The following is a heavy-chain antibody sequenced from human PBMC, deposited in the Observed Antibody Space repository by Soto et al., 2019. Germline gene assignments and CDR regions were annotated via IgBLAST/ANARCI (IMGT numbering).Heavy chain of an antibody. CDR2: ISGSGGST. CDR1: GFTFSSYA. CDR3: PKAPGRIAVAESFDC. D-gene: IGHD6-19*01. J-gene: IGHJ4*02. V-gene: IGHV3-23*01. Sequence: GGSLRLSCAASGFTFSSYAMSWVRQVPGKGLEWVSAISGSGGSTYYADSVKGRCTISRDNSKNTLYLQMNSLRAEDTAGYSCPKAPGRIAVAESFDCRRQGTLVTTSS.